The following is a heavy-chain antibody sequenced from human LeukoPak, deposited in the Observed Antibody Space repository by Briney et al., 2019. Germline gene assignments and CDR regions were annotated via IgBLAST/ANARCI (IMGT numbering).Heavy chain of an antibody. V-gene: IGHV3-48*01. CDR1: GLTFSSYN. D-gene: IGHD3-22*01. CDR2: ISSSGNTI. J-gene: IGHJ3*02. Sequence: PGGSLRLSCAASGLTFSSYNMNWVRQAPGKGLEWVSSISSSGNTIYYTDSVKGRFTISRDNSKNTLYLQMNSLSAEDTAVYYCAGQSPAGYYFDGSGYYYGAFDIWGQGTMVTVSS. CDR3: AGQSPAGYYFDGSGYYYGAFDI.